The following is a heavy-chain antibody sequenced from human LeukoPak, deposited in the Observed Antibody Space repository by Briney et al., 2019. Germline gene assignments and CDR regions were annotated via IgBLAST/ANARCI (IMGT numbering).Heavy chain of an antibody. J-gene: IGHJ6*04. CDR2: INPNSGGT. V-gene: IGHV1-2*06. CDR1: GYTFTGYY. D-gene: IGHD6-19*01. Sequence: ASVKVSCKASGYTFTGYYMHWVRQAPGQGLEWMGRINPNSGGTNYAQKFQGRVTMTRDTSISTAYMELSRLRSDDTAVYYWARRARSGWYPDVWGKGTTVTVSS. CDR3: ARRARSGWYPDV.